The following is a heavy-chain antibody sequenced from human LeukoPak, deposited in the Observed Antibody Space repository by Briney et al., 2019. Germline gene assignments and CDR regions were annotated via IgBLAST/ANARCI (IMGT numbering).Heavy chain of an antibody. Sequence: HPGGSLRLSCAASAFTFSSYEMNWVRQAPGKGLEWISYISSSGDTIYYADSVKGRFTISRDNAKNSLYLQMNSLRAEDTALYYCARNWANRYFDYWGQGTLVTVSS. CDR3: ARNWANRYFDY. V-gene: IGHV3-48*03. CDR1: AFTFSSYE. CDR2: ISSSGDTI. D-gene: IGHD2-8*01. J-gene: IGHJ4*02.